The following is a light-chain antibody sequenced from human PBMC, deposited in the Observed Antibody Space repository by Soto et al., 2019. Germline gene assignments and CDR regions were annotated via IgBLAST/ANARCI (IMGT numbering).Light chain of an antibody. CDR2: GAS. CDR3: QQYGSSPRT. V-gene: IGKV3-20*01. Sequence: EIVLTQSPGTLSLSLGEGATLSCRASQTVTSNYLAWYQQKPGQAPRLLIYGASTRAAGISDRFSGSGSGTDFILTISSLEPADFAMYYCQQYGSSPRTFGQGTKVEIK. J-gene: IGKJ1*01. CDR1: QTVTSNY.